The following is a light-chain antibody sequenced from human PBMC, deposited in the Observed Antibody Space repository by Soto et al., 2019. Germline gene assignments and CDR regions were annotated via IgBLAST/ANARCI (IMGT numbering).Light chain of an antibody. CDR1: SSDVGGYNY. V-gene: IGLV2-8*01. J-gene: IGLJ1*01. Sequence: QSALTQPPSASGSPGQSVTISCTGTSSDVGGYNYVSWYQQHPGKAPKLIIYEVSQRPSGVPDRFSGSKSGNTASLTVSGLQAEDEADYYCSSYAGSNYVFGTGTKVTLL. CDR2: EVS. CDR3: SSYAGSNYV.